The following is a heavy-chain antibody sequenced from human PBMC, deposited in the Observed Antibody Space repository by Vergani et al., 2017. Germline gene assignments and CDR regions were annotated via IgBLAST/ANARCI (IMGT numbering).Heavy chain of an antibody. J-gene: IGHJ2*01. V-gene: IGHV5-10-1*01. CDR3: AREGGRYCSSTSCYTGSYWYFDL. Sequence: GSQMPGKGLEWMGRIDPSDSYTNYSPSFQGHVTISADKSISTAYLQWSSLKASDTAMYYCAREGGRYCSSTSCYTGSYWYFDLWGRGTLVTVSS. D-gene: IGHD2-2*02. CDR2: IDPSDSYT.